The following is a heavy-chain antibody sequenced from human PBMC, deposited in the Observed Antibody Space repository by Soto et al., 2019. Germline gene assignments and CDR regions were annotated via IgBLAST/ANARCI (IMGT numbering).Heavy chain of an antibody. D-gene: IGHD3-3*02. Sequence: QVQPEQWGAGLLKPSETLSLTCAVYGGSFSGYYWTWIRQDPGKGLEWIGEINHCGGTNYNWSLKIRVTISVDTSKNKVSLILYSVTAADTAVYYCARDRQYYQFWSGCQNGGPCVMDVWGQGTTVTVSS. CDR1: GGSFSGYY. J-gene: IGHJ6*02. CDR3: ARDRQYYQFWSGCQNGGPCVMDV. V-gene: IGHV4-34*02. CDR2: INHCGGT.